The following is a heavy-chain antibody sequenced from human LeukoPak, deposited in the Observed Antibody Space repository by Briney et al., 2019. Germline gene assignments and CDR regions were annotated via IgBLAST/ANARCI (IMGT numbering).Heavy chain of an antibody. D-gene: IGHD5-18*01. Sequence: GGSLRLSCAASGFTFSSYAMSWVRQAPGQGLEWVSVISGSSGTTYYADSVKGRFTISRDNSRNTLYLQMNSLRAEDTAVYYCAKVFADTPMVQAYFDYRGQGTLVTVSS. CDR1: GFTFSSYA. V-gene: IGHV3-23*01. J-gene: IGHJ4*02. CDR3: AKVFADTPMVQAYFDY. CDR2: ISGSSGTT.